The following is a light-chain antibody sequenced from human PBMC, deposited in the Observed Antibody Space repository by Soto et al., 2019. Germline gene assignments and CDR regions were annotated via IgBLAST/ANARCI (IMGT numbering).Light chain of an antibody. J-gene: IGLJ1*01. CDR3: AAWDDSLSGCV. V-gene: IGLV1-47*01. CDR1: SSNIGSNY. Sequence: QSVLTQPPSASGTPGQRVTISCSGSSSNIGSNYVYWYQQLPGAAPKLLISKNNKRPSGVPDRFSGSKSGTSASLAISGLRSEDEADYYCAAWDDSLSGCVFGPGTTVTGL. CDR2: KNN.